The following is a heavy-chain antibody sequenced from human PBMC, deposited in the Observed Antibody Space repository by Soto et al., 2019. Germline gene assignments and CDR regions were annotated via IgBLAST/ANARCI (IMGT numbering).Heavy chain of an antibody. Sequence: SVKVSCKASGGTFSSYAISWVRQAPGQGLEWMGGIIPIFGTANYAQKFQGRVTITADKSTSTAYMELSSLRSEDTAVYYCAREYGGNKAYFDYWGQGTLVTVSS. CDR1: GGTFSSYA. D-gene: IGHD2-15*01. CDR3: AREYGGNKAYFDY. V-gene: IGHV1-69*06. CDR2: IIPIFGTA. J-gene: IGHJ4*02.